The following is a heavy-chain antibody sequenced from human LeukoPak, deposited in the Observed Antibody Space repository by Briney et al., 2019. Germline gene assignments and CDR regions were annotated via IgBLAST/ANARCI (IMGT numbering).Heavy chain of an antibody. CDR2: IFHSGNS. J-gene: IGHJ6*03. V-gene: IGHV4-38-2*02. CDR1: GYSMSSGYY. CDR3: ARTTEAHSWQTRYYSYYMDV. D-gene: IGHD6-13*01. Sequence: SETLSLTCTVSGYSMSSGYYWGWIRQPPGKVLQWIGSIFHSGNSYYNPSLKSRVTISVDTSKNQFSLKVNSVTAADTAVYYCARTTEAHSWQTRYYSYYMDVWGKGTTVTVSS.